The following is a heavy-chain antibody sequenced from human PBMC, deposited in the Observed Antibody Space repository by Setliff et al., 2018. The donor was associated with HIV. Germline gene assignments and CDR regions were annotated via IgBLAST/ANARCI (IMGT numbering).Heavy chain of an antibody. CDR1: GGSISSSY. CDR2: IHYSGST. Sequence: SXTLSXXXTVSGGSISSSYWTWTRQPPGKGLEWIGNIHYSGSTNYNPSLKSRXXISVDTSRSQFSLKLSSVTAADTAVYYCARGRDKYGPIDYWGQGTLVTVSS. CDR3: ARGRDKYGPIDY. J-gene: IGHJ4*02. V-gene: IGHV4-59*01. D-gene: IGHD3-10*01.